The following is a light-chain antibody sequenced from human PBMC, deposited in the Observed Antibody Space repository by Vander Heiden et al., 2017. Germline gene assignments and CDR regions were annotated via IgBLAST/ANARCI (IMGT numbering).Light chain of an antibody. J-gene: IGKJ2*01. V-gene: IGKV3-15*01. CDR1: QSVSSS. Sequence: EIVMTQPPVSLSVSPGERATHSCRASQSVSSSLALYQQKPGQAPRLLIYGASTRATGNPARFSGSGSGTEFTLTISSLQSEDFADYYCQQYNNWPYTFGQGTKLEIK. CDR2: GAS. CDR3: QQYNNWPYT.